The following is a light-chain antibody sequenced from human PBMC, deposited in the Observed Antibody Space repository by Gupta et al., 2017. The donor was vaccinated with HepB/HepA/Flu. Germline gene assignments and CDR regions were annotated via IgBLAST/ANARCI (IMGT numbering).Light chain of an antibody. V-gene: IGLV2-18*02. CDR1: SSDVGTYNR. CDR2: EVS. Sequence: QSALTQPPSVSGSPGQSVTISCTGTSSDVGTYNRVSWYQQPPGTAPKLMIYEVSNRPSGVPDRFSGSKSGNTASLTISGLRAEDETDYYCSSYTTYNTYVFGTGTKVTVL. J-gene: IGLJ1*01. CDR3: SSYTTYNTYV.